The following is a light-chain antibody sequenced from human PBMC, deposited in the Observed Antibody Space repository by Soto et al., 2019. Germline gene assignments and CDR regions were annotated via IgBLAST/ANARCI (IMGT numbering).Light chain of an antibody. V-gene: IGKV3-20*01. CDR3: QQYGSSPST. Sequence: EIVLTQSPGTLSLSPGERATLSCRASQSVSSSYLAWYQQKPGQAPRLLIYGASSRATGIPDRFSGSGSGTAFTLTISRLESEDFAVYYCQQYGSSPSTFGQGTKLEIK. CDR2: GAS. CDR1: QSVSSSY. J-gene: IGKJ2*02.